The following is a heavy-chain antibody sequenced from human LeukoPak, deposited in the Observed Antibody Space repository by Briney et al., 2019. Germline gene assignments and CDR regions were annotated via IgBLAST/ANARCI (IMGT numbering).Heavy chain of an antibody. CDR2: ISWNSGTR. D-gene: IGHD7-27*01. CDR1: GFNFNNYA. J-gene: IGHJ2*01. CDR3: AKATGDWYFDL. Sequence: GGSLRLSCAGSGFNFNNYAMHWVRQAPGKGLEWLSGISWNSGTRGYADSVKGRFTISRDNAKNSLYLQMNSLRPDDTAFYYCAKATGDWYFDLWGRGTLVTVSP. V-gene: IGHV3-9*01.